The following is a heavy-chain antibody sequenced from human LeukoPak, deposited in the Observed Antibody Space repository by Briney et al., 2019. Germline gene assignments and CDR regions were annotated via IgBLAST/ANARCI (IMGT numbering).Heavy chain of an antibody. V-gene: IGHV4-34*01. CDR1: GGSFSGYY. Sequence: SETLSLTCAVYGGSFSGYYWSWIRQPPGKGLEWIGEINHSGSTNYNPSLKSRVTISVDTSKNQFSLKLSSVTAADTAVYYCARGATYYYDSSGYYYGEKRTHFDYWGQGTLVTVSS. CDR2: INHSGST. CDR3: ARGATYYYDSSGYYYGEKRTHFDY. D-gene: IGHD3-22*01. J-gene: IGHJ4*02.